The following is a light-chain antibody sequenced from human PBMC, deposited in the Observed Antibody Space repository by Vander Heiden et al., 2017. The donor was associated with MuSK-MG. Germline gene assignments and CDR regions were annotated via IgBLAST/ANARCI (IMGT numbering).Light chain of an antibody. CDR1: QTVSSSY. V-gene: IGKV3-20*01. Sequence: EIVLTQSPGTLSLSPGERATLSCRASQTVSSSYLAWYQQKPGQAPRLLIYATSARATGIPDRFSGSASGTDFTLTISRLEPEDFAVYYCQQYGSPPMYTFGQGTKLEI. CDR2: ATS. CDR3: QQYGSPPMYT. J-gene: IGKJ2*01.